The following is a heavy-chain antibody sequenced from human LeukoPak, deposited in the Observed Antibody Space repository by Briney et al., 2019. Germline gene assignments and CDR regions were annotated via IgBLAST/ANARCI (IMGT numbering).Heavy chain of an antibody. CDR2: VSPYSGNT. D-gene: IGHD6-19*01. Sequence: ASVKVSCKTSGYTFTSYGINWVRQAPGQGLEWMGWVSPYSGNTDYAQKFQGRVAMTTDTSTTTAYMELRGLSSDDTAVYYCARVSDDSGWNFDYWGQGTLVTVSS. J-gene: IGHJ4*02. V-gene: IGHV1-18*01. CDR3: ARVSDDSGWNFDY. CDR1: GYTFTSYG.